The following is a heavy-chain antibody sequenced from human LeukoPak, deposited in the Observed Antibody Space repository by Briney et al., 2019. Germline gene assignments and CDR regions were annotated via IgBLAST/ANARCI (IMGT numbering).Heavy chain of an antibody. J-gene: IGHJ4*02. CDR1: GDSVTNNNYY. V-gene: IGHV4-39*01. CDR3: ASLQLLGRYYFDS. CDR2: MYYTGST. Sequence: SETLSLTCTVSGDSVTNNNYYWGWIRQPPGKGLEWIGGMYYTGSTYYNPSLKSRVTISVDTSKSQFSLGLTSVTATDTAVYYCASLQLLGRYYFDSWGQGTLVTVSS. D-gene: IGHD2-15*01.